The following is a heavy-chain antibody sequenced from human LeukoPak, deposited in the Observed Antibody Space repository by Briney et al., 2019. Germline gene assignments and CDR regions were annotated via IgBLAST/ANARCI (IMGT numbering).Heavy chain of an antibody. CDR3: ARGTAITAGIDF. CDR2: INTDGSST. Sequence: TGGSLRLSCAASGFTFSSYWMHWVRQAPGKGLVWVSRINTDGSSTSYADSVKGRFTTSRDNAKNTLYLQMNSLRVEDTAVYFCARGTAITAGIDFWGQGTLVTVSS. CDR1: GFTFSSYW. V-gene: IGHV3-74*01. J-gene: IGHJ4*02. D-gene: IGHD6-19*01.